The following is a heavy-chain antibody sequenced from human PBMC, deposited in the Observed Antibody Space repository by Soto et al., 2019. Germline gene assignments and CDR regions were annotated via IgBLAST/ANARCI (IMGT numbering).Heavy chain of an antibody. Sequence: GGSLRLSCAASGFTFSSYWMSWVRQAPGKGLEWVANIKQDGSEKYYVDSVKGRFTISRDNAKNSLYLQMKSLRAEDTAVYYCASTPPGEMGNIVVVPPRSWFDPWGQGTLVTVSS. D-gene: IGHD2-2*01. CDR1: GFTFSSYW. J-gene: IGHJ5*02. V-gene: IGHV3-7*01. CDR2: IKQDGSEK. CDR3: ASTPPGEMGNIVVVPPRSWFDP.